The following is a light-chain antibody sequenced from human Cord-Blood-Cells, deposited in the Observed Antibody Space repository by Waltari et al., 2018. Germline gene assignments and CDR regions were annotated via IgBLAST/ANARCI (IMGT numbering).Light chain of an antibody. J-gene: IGLJ1*01. CDR3: CSYAGSVPYV. CDR2: DVS. V-gene: IGLV2-11*01. Sequence: QSALTQPRSVSGSPGQSVTISCTGTSSDVGGYNYVSWYQQHPGKAPKLMIYDVSKRPSRVHDRFSGSKSGNTSSLTISGLQAEDEADYYCCSYAGSVPYVVGTGTKVTVL. CDR1: SSDVGGYNY.